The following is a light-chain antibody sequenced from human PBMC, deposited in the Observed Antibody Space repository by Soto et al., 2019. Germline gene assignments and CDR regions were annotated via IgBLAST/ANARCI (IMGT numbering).Light chain of an antibody. CDR2: GAS. CDR1: QSISYN. J-gene: IGKJ2*01. Sequence: EIVMTQSPATLSVSPGERATLSCRASQSISYNLAWYQQKPGQAPRILIYGASTRATGIPARFSGSGSGTEFTLTISSLQSEDFAVYYCQQYNNWPPYTFGQGTKLEIK. V-gene: IGKV3-15*01. CDR3: QQYNNWPPYT.